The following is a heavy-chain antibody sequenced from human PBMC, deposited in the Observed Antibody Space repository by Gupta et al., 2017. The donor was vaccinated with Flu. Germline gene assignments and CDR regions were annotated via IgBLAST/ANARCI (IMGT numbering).Heavy chain of an antibody. V-gene: IGHV3-11*01. CDR2: ISSSGSTI. Sequence: VKPGGSLRLSCAASGFTFSDYYMSWIRQAPGKGLEWVSYISSSGSTIYYADSVKGRFTISRDNAKNSLYLQMNSLRAEDTAVYYCARDQGNPTSDCSSTSCYPYYYYGMDVWGQGTTVTVSS. D-gene: IGHD2-2*01. J-gene: IGHJ6*02. CDR1: GFTFSDYY. CDR3: ARDQGNPTSDCSSTSCYPYYYYGMDV.